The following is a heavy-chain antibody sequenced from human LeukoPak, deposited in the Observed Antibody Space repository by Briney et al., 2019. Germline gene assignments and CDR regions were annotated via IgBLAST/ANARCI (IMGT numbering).Heavy chain of an antibody. J-gene: IGHJ6*03. Sequence: GGSLRLSCAASGFTFSSYSMNWVRQAPGKGLEWVSSISSSSSYIYYADSVKGRFTISRDNAKNSLYLQMNSLRAEDTAVYYCASGYSSGWSSYYYYMDVWGKGTTVTVSS. D-gene: IGHD6-19*01. CDR2: ISSSSSYI. CDR1: GFTFSSYS. V-gene: IGHV3-21*01. CDR3: ASGYSSGWSSYYYYMDV.